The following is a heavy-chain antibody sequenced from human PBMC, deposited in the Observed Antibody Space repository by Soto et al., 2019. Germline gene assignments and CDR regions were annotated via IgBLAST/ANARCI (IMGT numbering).Heavy chain of an antibody. D-gene: IGHD6-13*01. CDR2: ISGSGGST. CDR1: GFTFSSYA. V-gene: IGHV3-23*01. Sequence: EVQLLESGGGLVQPGGSLRLSCAASGFTFSSYAMSWVRQPPGKGLEWVSAISGSGGSTYYADSVKGRFTISRDNSKNTLYLQMNSLRAEDTAVYYCAKVSSSWYFYYGMDVWGHGTTVTVSS. CDR3: AKVSSSWYFYYGMDV. J-gene: IGHJ6*02.